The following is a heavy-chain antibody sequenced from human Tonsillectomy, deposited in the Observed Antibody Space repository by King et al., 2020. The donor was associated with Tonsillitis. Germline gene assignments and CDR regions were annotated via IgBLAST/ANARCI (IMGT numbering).Heavy chain of an antibody. CDR2: IYYSGGT. CDR3: ARGRDYYGMDV. V-gene: IGHV4-31*03. Sequence: VQLQESGPGLVKPSQTLSLTCTVSGGSISSGGYYWICIRQHPGKGLEWIGYIYYSGGTYYNPSLKSRFTISVDTSKNQFSLKLSSVTAADTAVYYCARGRDYYGMDVWGQGTTVTVSS. D-gene: IGHD3-10*01. CDR1: GGSISSGGYY. J-gene: IGHJ6*02.